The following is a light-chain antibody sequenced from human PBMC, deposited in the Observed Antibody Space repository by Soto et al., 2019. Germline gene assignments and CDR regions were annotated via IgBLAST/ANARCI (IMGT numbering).Light chain of an antibody. CDR2: EVT. CDR3: SSFAGTNSFV. V-gene: IGLV2-8*01. Sequence: QSALTQPASVSGSPGQSITVSCTGTSSDVGGYNSVSWYQQRPGKAPKLIIYEVTRRPSGVPDRIFGSKSYTTASLTVSGLQAEDEADYYCSSFAGTNSFVFGTGTKVTVL. CDR1: SSDVGGYNS. J-gene: IGLJ1*01.